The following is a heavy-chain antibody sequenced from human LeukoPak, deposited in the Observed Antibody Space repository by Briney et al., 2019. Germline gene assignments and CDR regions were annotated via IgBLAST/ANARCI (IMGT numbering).Heavy chain of an antibody. CDR1: GYTLTELS. CDR3: ATVSSGPIYYHYYYGMDV. CDR2: FDPEDGET. J-gene: IGHJ6*02. V-gene: IGHV1-24*01. Sequence: ASVKVSCKVSGYTLTELSMHWVRQAPGKGREWMGGFDPEDGETIYAQKFQGRVTMTEDTSTDTAYMELSSLRSEDTAVYYCATVSSGPIYYHYYYGMDVWGQGTTVTVSS. D-gene: IGHD3-22*01.